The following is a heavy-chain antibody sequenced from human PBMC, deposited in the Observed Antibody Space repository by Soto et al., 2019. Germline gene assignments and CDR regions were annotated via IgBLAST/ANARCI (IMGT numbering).Heavy chain of an antibody. CDR2: ISAYNGNT. CDR3: ARDLPADYGSGSYVFEDAFDI. Sequence: ASVKVSCKASGYTFTSYGISWVRQAPGQGLEWMGWISAYNGNTNYAQKLQGRVTMTTDTSTSTAYMELRSLRSDDTAVYYCARDLPADYGSGSYVFEDAFDIWGQGTMVTVSS. CDR1: GYTFTSYG. D-gene: IGHD3-10*01. V-gene: IGHV1-18*01. J-gene: IGHJ3*02.